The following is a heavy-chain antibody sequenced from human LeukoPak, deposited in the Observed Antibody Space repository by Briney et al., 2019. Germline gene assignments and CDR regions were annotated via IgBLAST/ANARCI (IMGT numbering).Heavy chain of an antibody. CDR1: GVSINSNNW. Sequence: SGTQSLTCDVSGVSINSNNWWSWVRQSPEKGLEWIAEIFHSGSSNYNPSLKSRLTVSMDKSKNQLSLTLKSVTAADTARYYCAGQPSNSSSWYFDNWGQGTLVTVSS. J-gene: IGHJ4*02. CDR3: AGQPSNSSSWYFDN. CDR2: IFHSGSS. V-gene: IGHV4-4*02. D-gene: IGHD6-19*01.